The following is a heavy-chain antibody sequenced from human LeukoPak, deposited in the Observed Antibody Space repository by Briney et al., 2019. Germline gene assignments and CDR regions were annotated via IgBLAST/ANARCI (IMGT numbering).Heavy chain of an antibody. V-gene: IGHV4-30-4*08. Sequence: SQTLSLTCTVSGGSISSGDYYWSWIRQPPGKGLEWIGYIYYSGSTYYNPSLKSRVTISVDTSKNQFSLKLSSVTAAGTAVYYCARFDCSSTSCAGGWFDPWGQGTLVTVSS. J-gene: IGHJ5*02. CDR1: GGSISSGDYY. D-gene: IGHD2-2*01. CDR2: IYYSGST. CDR3: ARFDCSSTSCAGGWFDP.